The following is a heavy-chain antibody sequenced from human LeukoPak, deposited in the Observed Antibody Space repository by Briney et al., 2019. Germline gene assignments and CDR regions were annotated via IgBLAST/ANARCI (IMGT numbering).Heavy chain of an antibody. V-gene: IGHV3-23*01. CDR2: ISGSGDST. Sequence: GGSLRLSCAASGFTFSSYAMNWVRQAPGKGLEWVSSISGSGDSTYYTDSVKGRFTISRENSKNTLYLQMNSLRAGDTAVFYCAKGPMGRIDYWGQGTLVTVSS. D-gene: IGHD2-15*01. CDR3: AKGPMGRIDY. J-gene: IGHJ4*02. CDR1: GFTFSSYA.